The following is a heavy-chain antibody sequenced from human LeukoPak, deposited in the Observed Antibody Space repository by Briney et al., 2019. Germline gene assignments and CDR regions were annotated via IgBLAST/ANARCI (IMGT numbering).Heavy chain of an antibody. CDR2: IYTSGST. CDR3: ARYTDNWNDGDAFDI. Sequence: SQTLSLTCTVSGGSISSGSYYWSWIRQPAGKGLEWIGRIYTSGSTNYNPSLKSRVTISVDTSKNQFSLKLSSVTAADTAVYYCARYTDNWNDGDAFDIWGQGTMVTVSS. V-gene: IGHV4-61*02. CDR1: GGSISSGSYY. D-gene: IGHD1-20*01. J-gene: IGHJ3*02.